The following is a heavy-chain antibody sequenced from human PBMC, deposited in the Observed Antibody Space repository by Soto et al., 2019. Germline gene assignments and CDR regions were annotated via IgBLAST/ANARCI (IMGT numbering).Heavy chain of an antibody. CDR2: VYYSGST. CDR3: ARQPRGPGYGERGLYFDY. J-gene: IGHJ4*02. V-gene: IGHV4-38-2*01. CDR1: GYPISSGYY. D-gene: IGHD3-16*01. Sequence: SETLSLTCAVSGYPISSGYYWGWIRQPPGKGLEWIGSVYYSGSTHDNPSLQSRVTISVDTSRNQFSLNLISVTAADTAVYFCARQPRGPGYGERGLYFDYWGQGTLVTVSS.